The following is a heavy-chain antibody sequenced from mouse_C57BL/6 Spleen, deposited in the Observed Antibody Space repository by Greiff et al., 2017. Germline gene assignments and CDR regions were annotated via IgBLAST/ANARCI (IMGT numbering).Heavy chain of an antibody. CDR1: GYSFTGYY. D-gene: IGHD3-3*01. CDR3: ARGDWMDY. J-gene: IGHJ4*01. Sequence: VQLQQSGPELVKPGASVKISCKASGYSFTGYYMNWVKQSPEKSLEWIGEINPSTGGTTYNQKFKAKATLTVDKSSSTAYMQLKSLTSEDSAVYYCARGDWMDYWGQGTSVTVSS. V-gene: IGHV1-42*01. CDR2: INPSTGGT.